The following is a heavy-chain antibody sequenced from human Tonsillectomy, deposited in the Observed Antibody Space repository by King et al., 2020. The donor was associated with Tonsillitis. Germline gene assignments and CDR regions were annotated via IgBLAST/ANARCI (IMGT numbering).Heavy chain of an antibody. Sequence: QLVQSGAEVKKPGSSVKVSCKASGGTFSSYTISWVRQAPGQGLDWMGGIIPIFGTANYAQKFQGRVTITADESKSTADMELSSRSYEATAVYFCARDFGPQYYESSGYFDYWGQGTLVTVSS. J-gene: IGHJ4*02. CDR2: IIPIFGTA. CDR3: ARDFGPQYYESSGYFDY. V-gene: IGHV1-69*01. D-gene: IGHD3-22*01. CDR1: GGTFSSYT.